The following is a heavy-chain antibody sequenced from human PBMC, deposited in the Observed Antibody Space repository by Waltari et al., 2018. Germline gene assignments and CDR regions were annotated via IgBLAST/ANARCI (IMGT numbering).Heavy chain of an antibody. V-gene: IGHV4-30-4*08. D-gene: IGHD3-3*01. CDR2: ISSSGTT. J-gene: IGHJ3*02. CDR1: GASINSGDYY. Sequence: QVHLQESGPGLAKPSQTLSLTCSVSGASINSGDYYWSWIRQPPGKGLEWIGYISSSGTTYYTPSLKIRVSIALDTAKNDFCLEVRSVTAADTAMYYCARVDTIFGVVPHADAFDIWVQGTMVTVAS. CDR3: ARVDTIFGVVPHADAFDI.